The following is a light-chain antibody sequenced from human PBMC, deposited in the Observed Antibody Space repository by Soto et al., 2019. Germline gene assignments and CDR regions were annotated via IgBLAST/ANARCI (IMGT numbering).Light chain of an antibody. CDR1: QDIRDE. Sequence: DIQMTQSPSSLSASVGDRVTITCRASQDIRDELGWYQQRPGKAPKRLIYYASKLQSGVPSRFSGSGSGKDFTLTINSLQPEDFATYYCLQHNYYPHTFGQGTKVEI. J-gene: IGKJ1*01. CDR2: YAS. V-gene: IGKV1-17*01. CDR3: LQHNYYPHT.